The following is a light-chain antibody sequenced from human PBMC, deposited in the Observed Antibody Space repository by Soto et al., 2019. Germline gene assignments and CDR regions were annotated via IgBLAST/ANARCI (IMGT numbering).Light chain of an antibody. CDR1: QSVSSF. CDR3: QQRSNRIPT. J-gene: IGKJ5*01. V-gene: IGKV3-11*01. Sequence: EIVLTQSPATLSLSPGERATLSCRASQSVSSFLASYQQKAGQAPRLLVYDTSSRDTGIPARFSGSGSGTDFSLTISSLEPEDCAVYYCQQRSNRIPTFGQRKRLEI. CDR2: DTS.